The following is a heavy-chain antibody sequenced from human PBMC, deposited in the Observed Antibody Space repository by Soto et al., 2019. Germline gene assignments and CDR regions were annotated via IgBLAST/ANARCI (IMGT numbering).Heavy chain of an antibody. J-gene: IGHJ4*02. Sequence: GGSLRLSCAASGFTFSSYAMHWVRQAPGKGLEWVAVISYDGSNKYYADSVKGRFTISRDNSKNTLYLQMNSLRAEDTAVYYCARDGGATFFQHPGPFDYWGQGTLVTVSS. CDR2: ISYDGSNK. CDR1: GFTFSSYA. CDR3: ARDGGATFFQHPGPFDY. V-gene: IGHV3-30-3*01. D-gene: IGHD1-26*01.